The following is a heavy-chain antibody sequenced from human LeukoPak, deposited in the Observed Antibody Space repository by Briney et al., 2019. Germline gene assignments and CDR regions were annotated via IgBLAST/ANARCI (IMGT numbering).Heavy chain of an antibody. CDR3: AKEQGTQWGYFHY. J-gene: IGHJ4*02. CDR1: GFTFSGYG. V-gene: IGHV3-30*02. D-gene: IGHD1-26*01. CDR2: MWHDGTYK. Sequence: GGSLRLSCAASGFTFSGYGMHWVRQAPGKGLEWVAIMWHDGTYKYFGDSVKGGFTISRDISRNTLYLPMNSLRPEDTAMYYCAKEQGTQWGYFHYWGQGTLVTVSS.